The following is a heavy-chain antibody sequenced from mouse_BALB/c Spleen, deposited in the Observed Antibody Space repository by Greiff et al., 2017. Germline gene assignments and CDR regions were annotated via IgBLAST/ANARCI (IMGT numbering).Heavy chain of an antibody. CDR3: ARRLRLRDYFDY. J-gene: IGHJ2*01. D-gene: IGHD1-2*01. V-gene: IGHV1-4*02. CDR1: GYTFTSYT. Sequence: VQLQQSAAELARPGASVKMSCKASGYTFTSYTMHWVKQRPGQGLEWIGYINPSSGYTEYNQKFKDKTTLTADKSSSTAYMQLSSLTSEDSAVYYWARRLRLRDYFDYWGQGTTLTVSS. CDR2: INPSSGYT.